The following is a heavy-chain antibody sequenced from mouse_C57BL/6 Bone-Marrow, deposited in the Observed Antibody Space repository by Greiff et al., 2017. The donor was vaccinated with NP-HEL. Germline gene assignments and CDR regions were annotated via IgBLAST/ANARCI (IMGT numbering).Heavy chain of an antibody. CDR1: GFSLTSYG. CDR2: IWRGGST. J-gene: IGHJ4*01. Sequence: QVQLQQSGPGLVQPSQCLSITCTASGFSLTSYGVHWVRQPPGKGLEWLGVIWRGGSTDYNAAFISSLSISKDNSKSQVFFKMNRLKADDTAVYYCAKNRVSYAMDYGDRGTSVTVSS. V-gene: IGHV2-4*01. CDR3: AKNRVSYAMDY.